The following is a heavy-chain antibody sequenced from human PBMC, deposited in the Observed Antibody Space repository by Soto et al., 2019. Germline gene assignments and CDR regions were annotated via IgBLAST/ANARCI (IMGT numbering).Heavy chain of an antibody. V-gene: IGHV1-69*13. CDR3: ARDSGAKLSRR. Sequence: SVKVSCKASGGTFSSYRINWVRQAPGQGLEWVGGIVPIYRTADYAQKFQGRVTITADESARTAYMELRSLKSQDTAVYYCARDSGAKLSRRWGQGPLVTVSS. CDR2: IVPIYRTA. CDR1: GGTFSSYR. D-gene: IGHD6-13*01. J-gene: IGHJ4*02.